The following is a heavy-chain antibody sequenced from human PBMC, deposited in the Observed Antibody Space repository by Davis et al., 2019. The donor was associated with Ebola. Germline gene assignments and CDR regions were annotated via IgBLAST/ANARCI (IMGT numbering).Heavy chain of an antibody. Sequence: PGGSLRLSCVASGFTFSSYTVAWVRQAPGKGLEWVSSISGSRTYTLYADSVRGRFIISRDSAKNSLYLQMNNLRAEDTAVYFCARVPGGDYYNEGMDVWGQGATVTVSS. CDR1: GFTFSSYT. J-gene: IGHJ6*02. CDR2: ISGSRTYT. CDR3: ARVPGGDYYNEGMDV. D-gene: IGHD2-21*01. V-gene: IGHV3-21*01.